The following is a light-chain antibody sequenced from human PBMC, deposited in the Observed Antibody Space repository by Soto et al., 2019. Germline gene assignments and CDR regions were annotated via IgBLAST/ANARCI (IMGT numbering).Light chain of an antibody. CDR2: GAS. Sequence: EIVMTQSPATLSVSPGERATLSCRASQSVSSNLAWYQQKPGQAPRLLIYGASTRATGIPARFSGSGSGTEFTLTISSLQYEDFEVYYCQQYNNWHVTLGQGPKVDIK. V-gene: IGKV3-15*01. CDR3: QQYNNWHVT. CDR1: QSVSSN. J-gene: IGKJ1*01.